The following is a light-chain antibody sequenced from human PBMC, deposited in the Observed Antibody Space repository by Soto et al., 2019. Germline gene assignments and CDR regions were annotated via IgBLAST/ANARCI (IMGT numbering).Light chain of an antibody. Sequence: EIVLTQSPATLSLSPGERATLSCRASQSIGSYLAWYQQKPGQAPRLLIYDASKRATGIPARYSGSGSGTDFTLTISSLEPEDFAVYYCQQRRSWQVTFGQGTRLEIK. CDR3: QQRRSWQVT. J-gene: IGKJ5*01. V-gene: IGKV3-11*01. CDR2: DAS. CDR1: QSIGSY.